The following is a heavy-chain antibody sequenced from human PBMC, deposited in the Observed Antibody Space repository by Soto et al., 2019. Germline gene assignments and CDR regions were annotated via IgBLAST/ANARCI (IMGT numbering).Heavy chain of an antibody. J-gene: IGHJ6*02. CDR2: ISSSGSTI. CDR3: AREEVRGVTYYYYYGMDV. D-gene: IGHD3-10*01. Sequence: QVQLVESVGGLVKPGGSLRLSCAASGFTFSDYYMSWIRQAPGKGLEWVSYISSSGSTIYYADSVKGRFTISRDNAKNSLYLQMNSLRAEDTAVYYCAREEVRGVTYYYYYGMDVWGQGTTVTVSS. CDR1: GFTFSDYY. V-gene: IGHV3-11*01.